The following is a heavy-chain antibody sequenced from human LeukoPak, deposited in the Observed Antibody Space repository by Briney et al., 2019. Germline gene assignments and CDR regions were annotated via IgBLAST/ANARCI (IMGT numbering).Heavy chain of an antibody. D-gene: IGHD2-2*01. CDR2: IYYSGTT. CDR1: GGSIGSSSHY. V-gene: IGHV4-39*01. J-gene: IGHJ4*02. CDR3: ARRQFCSGTSCSLDY. Sequence: PSETLSLTCTVSGGSIGSSSHYWGWIRQPPGKGLEWIGSIYYSGTTYYNPSLKSRVTISVDTSKNQFSLNLSSVTAADTAVYYCARRQFCSGTSCSLDYWGQGTLVTVSS.